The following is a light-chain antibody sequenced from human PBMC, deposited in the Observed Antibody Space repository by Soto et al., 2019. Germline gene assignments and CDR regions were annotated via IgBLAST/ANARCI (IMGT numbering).Light chain of an antibody. CDR1: SSNIGSNC. CDR2: RNN. J-gene: IGLJ1*01. Sequence: QSVLTQPPSASGTPGQRVTISCSGSSSNIGSNCVYWYQQLPGTAPKLLIYRNNQRPSGVPDRFSGSKSGTSASLAISGLRSEDEADYYCAAWDDSLSVYVFGTGTKVTV. V-gene: IGLV1-47*01. CDR3: AAWDDSLSVYV.